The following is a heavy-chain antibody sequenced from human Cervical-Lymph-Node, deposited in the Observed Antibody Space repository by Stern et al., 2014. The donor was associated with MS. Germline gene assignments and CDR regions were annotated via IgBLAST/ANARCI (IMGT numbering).Heavy chain of an antibody. J-gene: IGHJ3*02. D-gene: IGHD3/OR15-3a*01. CDR2: ISHDANNK. CDR3: ARERGWRQDISVDSFDM. V-gene: IGHV3-30*03. Sequence: VQLVESGGGVVQPARSLRLSCAASGFVFSSYGMHWVRPAPGKGLEWVAVISHDANNKDYSDSVQGRLPISRDTSQKSLDVQLDSLREGGRAVYYCARERGWRQDISVDSFDMWGQGTMVTVSS. CDR1: GFVFSSYG.